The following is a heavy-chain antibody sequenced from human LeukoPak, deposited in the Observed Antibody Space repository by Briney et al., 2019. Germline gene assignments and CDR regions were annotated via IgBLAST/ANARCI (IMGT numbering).Heavy chain of an antibody. V-gene: IGHV4-39*07. Sequence: SETLSLTCSVSGGSISSSSYFWSWIRQPPGKGLEWIGSIYYSGSTYYSPSFKSRVSISVDTSKNQFSLKLNSVTAADTAVYYCARGRGEGRGISMVRGVRAPSYNWFDPWGHGTLVTVSS. J-gene: IGHJ5*02. CDR1: GGSISSSSYF. CDR2: IYYSGST. CDR3: ARGRGEGRGISMVRGVRAPSYNWFDP. D-gene: IGHD3-10*01.